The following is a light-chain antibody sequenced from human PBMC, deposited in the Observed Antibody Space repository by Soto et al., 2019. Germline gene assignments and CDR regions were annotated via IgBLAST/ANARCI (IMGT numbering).Light chain of an antibody. Sequence: DIQMTQSPSTLSASVGDRVTITCRASQSISSWLAWYQQKPGKAPKLLIYDASSLESGVPSRFSGSGSGTDFTLTISSLQPDDFATYYCQHLVTFGQGTKLEIK. CDR2: DAS. CDR3: QHLVT. CDR1: QSISSW. V-gene: IGKV1-5*01. J-gene: IGKJ2*01.